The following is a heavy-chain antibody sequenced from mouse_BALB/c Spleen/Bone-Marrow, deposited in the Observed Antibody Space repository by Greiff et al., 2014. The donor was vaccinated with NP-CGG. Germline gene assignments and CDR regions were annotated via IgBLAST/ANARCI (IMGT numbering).Heavy chain of an antibody. J-gene: IGHJ4*01. CDR1: GFTFSSYT. CDR3: ARHGYYGSKAMDY. CDR2: ICNGGGST. V-gene: IGHV5-12-2*01. D-gene: IGHD1-1*01. Sequence: EVKLVESGGGLVQPGGSLKLSCAASGFTFSSYTMSWVRQTPEKRLEWVAYICNGGGSTYYPDNVKGRFTISRDYAKNTLYLQMSSLKTEDTAMYYVARHGYYGSKAMDYWGQGTSVTVSS.